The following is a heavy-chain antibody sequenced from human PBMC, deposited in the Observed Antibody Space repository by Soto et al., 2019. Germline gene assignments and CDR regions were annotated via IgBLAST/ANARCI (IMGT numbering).Heavy chain of an antibody. J-gene: IGHJ6*02. V-gene: IGHV3-23*01. Sequence: GGSVRLSCAASGFTFNNYAMSWVRQAPDKGLEWVSAISGRGGSTYYADSVKGRFTISRDNSKNTLFLQMNSLRAEDTAVYYCAKDSTVTTSLYSYYYGLDVWGQGTTVTVSS. CDR3: AKDSTVTTSLYSYYYGLDV. CDR2: ISGRGGST. D-gene: IGHD4-17*01. CDR1: GFTFNNYA.